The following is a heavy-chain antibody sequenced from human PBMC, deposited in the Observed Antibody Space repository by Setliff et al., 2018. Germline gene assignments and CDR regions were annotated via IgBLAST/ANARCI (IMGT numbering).Heavy chain of an antibody. J-gene: IGHJ5*02. CDR1: GYSISSGYY. V-gene: IGHV4-38-2*02. CDR3: ARDPLSRIAAAGGYTYGNWFDP. D-gene: IGHD6-13*01. CDR2: IYHSGST. Sequence: SETLSLTCTVSGYSISSGYYWGWIRQPPGKGLEWIGSIYHSGSTYYNPSLKSRVTISVDTSKNQFSLKLSSVTAADTAVYYCARDPLSRIAAAGGYTYGNWFDPWGQGTLVTVSS.